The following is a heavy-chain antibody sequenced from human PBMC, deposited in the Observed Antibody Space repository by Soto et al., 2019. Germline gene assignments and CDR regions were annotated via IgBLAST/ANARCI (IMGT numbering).Heavy chain of an antibody. Sequence: SETLSLTCTVSGGSIISSNHYWAWIRQPPGEGLEWIGSMYHSVNTYYNPSLKSRVTISVDTSKNQFSLKLRSVTAADSAVYYFARGVTMILAVQGDAPDQYYFDSWGQVTLVPFSS. J-gene: IGHJ4*02. CDR2: MYHSVNT. CDR3: ARGVTMILAVQGDAPDQYYFDS. CDR1: GGSIISSNHY. D-gene: IGHD3-22*01. V-gene: IGHV4-39*07.